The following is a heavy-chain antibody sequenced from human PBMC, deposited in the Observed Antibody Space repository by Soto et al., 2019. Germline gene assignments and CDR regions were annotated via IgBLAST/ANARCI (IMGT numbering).Heavy chain of an antibody. Sequence: GGSLRLSCAASGFTFSSYAMSWVRQAPGKGLEWVSAISGSGGSTYYADSVKGRFTISRDNSKNTLYLQMNSLRAEDTAVYYCAKGPRIRFLEWLLLAYWGQGTLVTVSS. CDR3: AKGPRIRFLEWLLLAY. CDR2: ISGSGGST. CDR1: GFTFSSYA. D-gene: IGHD3-3*01. V-gene: IGHV3-23*01. J-gene: IGHJ4*02.